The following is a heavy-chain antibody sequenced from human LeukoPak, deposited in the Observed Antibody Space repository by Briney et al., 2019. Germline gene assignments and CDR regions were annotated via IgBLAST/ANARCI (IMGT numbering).Heavy chain of an antibody. CDR3: ARGEYYYDSSGYYSGFDY. D-gene: IGHD3-22*01. Sequence: GGSLRLSCAASGFTFDDYGMSWVRQAPGKGLEWVSGINWNGGSTGYADSVKGRFTISRDNAKNSLYLQMNSLRAEDTALYYCARGEYYYDSSGYYSGFDYWGQGTLVTVSS. CDR2: INWNGGST. V-gene: IGHV3-20*04. J-gene: IGHJ4*02. CDR1: GFTFDDYG.